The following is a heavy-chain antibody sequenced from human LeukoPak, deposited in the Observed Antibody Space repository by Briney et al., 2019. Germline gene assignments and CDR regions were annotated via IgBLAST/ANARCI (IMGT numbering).Heavy chain of an antibody. CDR2: IYYSGST. V-gene: IGHV4-59*01. D-gene: IGHD3-16*01. Sequence: SETLSLTCTVSGGSISSYYWSWIRQPPGKGLEWIGYIYYSGSTNYNPSLKSRVTISVDTSKNQFSLKLSSVTAADTAVYYCARVDEGGYYYYGMDVWGQGTTVTVSS. J-gene: IGHJ6*02. CDR3: ARVDEGGYYYYGMDV. CDR1: GGSISSYY.